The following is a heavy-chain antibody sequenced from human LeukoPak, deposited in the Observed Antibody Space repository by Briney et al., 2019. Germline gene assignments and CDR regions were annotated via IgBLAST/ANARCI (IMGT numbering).Heavy chain of an antibody. CDR1: GSSISSVIY. D-gene: IGHD2-15*01. J-gene: IGHJ4*02. CDR3: ARVGLCSGPTCYSLWF. CDR2: IYHSGNT. Sequence: SETLSLTCGVSGSSISSVIYWGWTRQPPGQGLEWIGTIYHSGNTYYNPSLKSRVTLSVDTSKNQFSLNLNSVTAADTAVYFCARVGLCSGPTCYSLWFWGPGTLVTVSS. V-gene: IGHV4-38-2*01.